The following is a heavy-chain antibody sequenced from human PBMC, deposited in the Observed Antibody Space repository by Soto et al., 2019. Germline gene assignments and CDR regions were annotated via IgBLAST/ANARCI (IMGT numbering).Heavy chain of an antibody. CDR1: GGSVSSGSYY. Sequence: PSETLSLTCTVSGGSVSSGSYYWSWIRQPPGKGLEWIGYIYYSGSTNYNPSLKSRVTISVDTSKNQFSLKLSSVTAADTAVYYCARHRRLGELELLWAFDIWGQGTMVTVSS. J-gene: IGHJ3*02. D-gene: IGHD1-7*01. CDR2: IYYSGST. CDR3: ARHRRLGELELLWAFDI. V-gene: IGHV4-61*01.